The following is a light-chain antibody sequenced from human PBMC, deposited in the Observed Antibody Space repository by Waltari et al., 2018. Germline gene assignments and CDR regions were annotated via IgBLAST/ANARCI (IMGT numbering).Light chain of an antibody. CDR1: QSVSSN. J-gene: IGKJ1*01. Sequence: EIVMTQSPATLSVSPGERATLSCRASQSVSSNLAWYQQKPGQAPRLLIYVASTRATVIPARFSGSGSGTAFTLTISSLQSEDFAVYYCPQYNNWPRAFGQGTKVEIK. CDR3: PQYNNWPRA. CDR2: VAS. V-gene: IGKV3-15*01.